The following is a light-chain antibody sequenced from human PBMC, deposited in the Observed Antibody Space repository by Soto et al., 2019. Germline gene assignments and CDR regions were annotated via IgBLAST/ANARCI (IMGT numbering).Light chain of an antibody. CDR2: LAS. J-gene: IGKJ1*01. CDR1: QSISTS. Sequence: DIQMTQSPSTLSAFVGDRVTITCRASQSISTSLAWYQQKPGKAPKLLIYLASSLESGVPARFSGSGSATDFTLSISSLQPDDFATYYCHQYGSSSRTFGQGTKVEI. CDR3: HQYGSSSRT. V-gene: IGKV1-5*03.